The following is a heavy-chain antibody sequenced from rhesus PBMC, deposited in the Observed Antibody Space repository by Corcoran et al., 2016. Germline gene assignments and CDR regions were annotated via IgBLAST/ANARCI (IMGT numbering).Heavy chain of an antibody. D-gene: IGHD1-20*01. Sequence: QLQLQESGPGLVKPSETLSLTCAVSGYSISSGYGWSWIRQPPGKGLEWIGYISYSGRTSYNPSLKSRVTISRDTSKNQFSLKLSSVTAADTAVYYCARRSWNNDFEFWGQGALVTVSS. CDR2: ISYSGRT. V-gene: IGHV4-122*02. CDR1: GYSISSGYG. J-gene: IGHJ1*01. CDR3: ARRSWNNDFEF.